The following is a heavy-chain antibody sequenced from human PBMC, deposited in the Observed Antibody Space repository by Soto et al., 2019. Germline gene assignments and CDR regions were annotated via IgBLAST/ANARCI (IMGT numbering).Heavy chain of an antibody. D-gene: IGHD3-3*01. CDR3: ARFGGGSGYYYYYYGMDV. CDR2: ISAYNGNT. Sequence: ASVKVSCKASGYTFTSYGISWVRQAPGQGLEWMGWISAYNGNTNYAQKLQGRVTMTTDTSTSTAYMELRSLRSDDTDVYYCARFGGGSGYYYYYYGMDVWGQGTTVTVSS. J-gene: IGHJ6*02. V-gene: IGHV1-18*01. CDR1: GYTFTSYG.